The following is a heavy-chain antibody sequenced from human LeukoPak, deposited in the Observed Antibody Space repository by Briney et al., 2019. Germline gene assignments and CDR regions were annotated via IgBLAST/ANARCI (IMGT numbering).Heavy chain of an antibody. CDR2: MNPNSGIT. Sequence: ASVKVSCKASGYTFTSYDINWVRQATGQGLEWIGWMNPNSGITGYAQKFQGRVTMTRNTSISTAYMELSSLRSEDTAVYYCARVGYYDSSGYYFPHSEYFQHWGQGTLVTVSS. V-gene: IGHV1-8*01. J-gene: IGHJ1*01. CDR3: ARVGYYDSSGYYFPHSEYFQH. D-gene: IGHD3-22*01. CDR1: GYTFTSYD.